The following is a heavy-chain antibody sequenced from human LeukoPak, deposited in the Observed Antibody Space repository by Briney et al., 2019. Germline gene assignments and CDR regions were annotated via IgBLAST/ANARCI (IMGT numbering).Heavy chain of an antibody. CDR1: GFTFSSYG. D-gene: IGHD5-18*01. CDR3: AKDQRGYSYGYCLDY. V-gene: IGHV3-23*01. CDR2: ISGSGGST. Sequence: QSGGSLRLSCAASGFTFSSYGMSWVRQAPGKGLEWVSAISGSGGSTYYADSVKGRFTISRDNSKNTLYLQMNSLRAEDTAVYYCAKDQRGYSYGYCLDYWGQGTLVTVSS. J-gene: IGHJ4*02.